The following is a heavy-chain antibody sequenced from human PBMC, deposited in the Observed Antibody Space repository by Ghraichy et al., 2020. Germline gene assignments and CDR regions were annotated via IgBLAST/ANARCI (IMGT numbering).Heavy chain of an antibody. D-gene: IGHD2-21*02. CDR2: IYHSGST. J-gene: IGHJ5*02. CDR3: ARGVVVTAVSNWFDP. Sequence: SQTLSLTCAVSGGSISSGGYSWSWIRQPPGKGLEWIGYIYHSGSTYYNPSLKSRVTISVDRSKNQFSLKLSSVTAADTAVYYCARGVVVTAVSNWFDPWGQGTLVTVSS. CDR1: GGSISSGGYS. V-gene: IGHV4-30-2*01.